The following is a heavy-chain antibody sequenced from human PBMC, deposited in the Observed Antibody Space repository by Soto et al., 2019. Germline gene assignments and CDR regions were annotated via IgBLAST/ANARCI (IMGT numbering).Heavy chain of an antibody. CDR1: GLTFSSYG. J-gene: IGHJ4*02. V-gene: IGHV3-30*18. CDR3: AKLPGIAAAYFDY. Sequence: GGSLRLSCAASGLTFSSYGMHWVRQAPGKGLEWVAVISYDGSNKYYADSVKGRFTISRDNSKNTLYLQMNSLRAEDTAVYYCAKLPGIAAAYFDYWGQGTLVTVSS. D-gene: IGHD6-13*01. CDR2: ISYDGSNK.